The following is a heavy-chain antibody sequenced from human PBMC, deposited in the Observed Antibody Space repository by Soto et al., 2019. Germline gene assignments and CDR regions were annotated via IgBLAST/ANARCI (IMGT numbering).Heavy chain of an antibody. D-gene: IGHD6-19*01. CDR3: TPLALKYVSGWYDFSY. Sequence: EAQLVESGGGLVKPGGSLRLSCAASGFTFSNVWMHWVRQAPGKGLEWVGRIKSKIDGETTDYAAPVKGRFSSSRDDSKNTLYLQMNSLKTEDTAVYYCTPLALKYVSGWYDFSYWGQGTLVTVSS. V-gene: IGHV3-15*07. J-gene: IGHJ4*02. CDR2: IKSKIDGETT. CDR1: GFTFSNVW.